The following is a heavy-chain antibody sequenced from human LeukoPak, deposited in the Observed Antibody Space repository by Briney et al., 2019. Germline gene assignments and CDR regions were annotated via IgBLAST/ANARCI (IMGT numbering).Heavy chain of an antibody. J-gene: IGHJ4*02. Sequence: RASVKVPCKASGYTFTSYYMHWVRQAPGQGLEWMGVINPSGGSTSYAQKFQGRVTMTRDTSASTVYMELSSLRSEDTAVYYCARGSGAQGRRWDYWGQGTLVPVSS. V-gene: IGHV1-46*03. D-gene: IGHD1-26*01. CDR3: ARGSGAQGRRWDY. CDR2: INPSGGST. CDR1: GYTFTSYY.